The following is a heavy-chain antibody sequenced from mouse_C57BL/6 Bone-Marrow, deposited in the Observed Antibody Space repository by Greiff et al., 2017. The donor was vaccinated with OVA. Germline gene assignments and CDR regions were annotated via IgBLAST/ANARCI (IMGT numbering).Heavy chain of an antibody. Sequence: QVQLQQPGAELVKPGASVKLSCKASGYTFTSYWMHWVKQRPGQGLEWIGMIHPNSGSTNYNEKFKSKATLTVDKSSSTAYMQLSSLTSEDSAIYYCVTILRPYFDYWGKGTTLTVSS. CDR3: VTILRPYFDY. CDR2: IHPNSGST. CDR1: GYTFTSYW. V-gene: IGHV1-64*01. D-gene: IGHD1-1*01. J-gene: IGHJ2*01.